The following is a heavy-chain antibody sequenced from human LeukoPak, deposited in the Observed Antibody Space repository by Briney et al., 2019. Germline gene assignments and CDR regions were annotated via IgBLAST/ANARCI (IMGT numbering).Heavy chain of an antibody. V-gene: IGHV3-74*01. J-gene: IGHJ6*02. CDR1: GFTLSSYW. CDR2: IKSDGSET. CDR3: ASDRVFYGLDV. Sequence: GSLRLSCATSGFTLSSYWMHWVRQAPGKGLMWVSRIKSDGSETSYADSVKGRFTISRDNARNTLYLQMNSLRPEDTAIYYCASDRVFYGLDVWGQGTTVTVSS.